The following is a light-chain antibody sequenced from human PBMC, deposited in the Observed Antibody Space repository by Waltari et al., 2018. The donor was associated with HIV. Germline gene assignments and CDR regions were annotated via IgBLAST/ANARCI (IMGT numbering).Light chain of an antibody. V-gene: IGKV1-39*01. CDR2: ETS. CDR1: QSVKNY. Sequence: DVQMTQSPSSLSASVGDRITITCRTSQSVKNYINWYLQRPGRAPKALIYETSKVWSGVPSRFSGSGAETDFTLTISGLQAEDFGTYYCQQTSITRTFGQGTKVEVK. CDR3: QQTSITRT. J-gene: IGKJ1*01.